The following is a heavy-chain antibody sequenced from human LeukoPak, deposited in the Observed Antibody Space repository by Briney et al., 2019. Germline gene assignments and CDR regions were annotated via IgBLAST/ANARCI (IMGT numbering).Heavy chain of an antibody. CDR2: IIPISGTA. Sequence: SVKVSCKASGGTFSSYAISWVRHPPGPGLEWMGGIIPISGTANYSKKFHGRLTITADESTNTPYMVLSSLRTEDKAADYCSRGYSYGSPFDSWGQGTLVTVSS. J-gene: IGHJ5*01. V-gene: IGHV1-69*13. CDR3: SRGYSYGSPFDS. CDR1: GGTFSSYA. D-gene: IGHD5-18*01.